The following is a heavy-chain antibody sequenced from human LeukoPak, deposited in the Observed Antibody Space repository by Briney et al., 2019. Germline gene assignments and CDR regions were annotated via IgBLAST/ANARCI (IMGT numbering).Heavy chain of an antibody. D-gene: IGHD1-1*01. CDR3: ARAGTTGNAFDI. Sequence: GASVKLTCKGSGGTFSSYAISWVRQPPGQGLEWMGGIIPIFGTENYAQKSQGRVTITANECTSSVCMELSSLRWEEMAVYYCARAGTTGNAFDICGDKGLVSVSS. CDR1: GGTFSSYA. V-gene: IGHV1-69*01. J-gene: IGHJ3*02. CDR2: IIPIFGTE.